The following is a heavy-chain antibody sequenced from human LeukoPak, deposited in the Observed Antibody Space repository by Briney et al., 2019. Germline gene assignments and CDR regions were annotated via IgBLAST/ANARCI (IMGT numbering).Heavy chain of an antibody. CDR3: ARDGPGSSSHY. Sequence: GGSLRLSCAASGFTFSTYSMNWVRQAPGKGLEWVTVIWSDGSNKYYADSVKGRFTISRDNSKNTLYLQMNSLRAEDTAVYYCARDGPGSSSHYWGQGTLVTVSS. CDR2: IWSDGSNK. V-gene: IGHV3-33*08. CDR1: GFTFSTYS. D-gene: IGHD6-13*01. J-gene: IGHJ4*02.